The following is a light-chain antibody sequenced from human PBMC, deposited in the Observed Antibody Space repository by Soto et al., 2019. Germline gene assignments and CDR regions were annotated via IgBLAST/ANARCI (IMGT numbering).Light chain of an antibody. V-gene: IGKV3-15*01. CDR3: QQYNNWPFT. J-gene: IGKJ4*01. CDR1: QSVSSN. Sequence: EIVMTQSPATLSMSPGERATLSCRASQSVSSNLAWYQQKPGQAPRLLIYGASTRATGIPARFSGSGSGAEFTLTISSLQSEDFAVYYCQQYNNWPFTFGGGTKV. CDR2: GAS.